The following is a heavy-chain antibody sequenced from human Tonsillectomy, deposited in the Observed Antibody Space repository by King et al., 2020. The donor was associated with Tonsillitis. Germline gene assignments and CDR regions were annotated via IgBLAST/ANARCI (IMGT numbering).Heavy chain of an antibody. D-gene: IGHD3-22*01. V-gene: IGHV3-53*01. CDR2: IYSGGST. CDR3: AGDGGLTYYHDSVGYRPLGAFDN. Sequence: VQLVESGGGLIQPGGSLRLSCAASGFTVSSNYMSWVRQVPGKGLECVSIIYSGGSTYYADSVKGRFTISRDNSKNTLSLQMNSLRAEDTAVYFCAGDGGLTYYHDSVGYRPLGAFDNWD. J-gene: IGHJ3*02. CDR1: GFTVSSNY.